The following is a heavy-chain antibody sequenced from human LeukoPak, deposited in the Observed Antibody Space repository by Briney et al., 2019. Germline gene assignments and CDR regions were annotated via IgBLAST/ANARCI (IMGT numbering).Heavy chain of an antibody. Sequence: SETLSLTCAVYGGSFSGYYWSWIRQPPGKGLEWIGEINHSGSTNYNPSLKSRVTISVDTSKSQFSLKLSSVTAADTAVYYCARAKVGATYPWGQGTLVTVSS. CDR1: GGSFSGYY. CDR2: INHSGST. V-gene: IGHV4-34*01. J-gene: IGHJ5*02. CDR3: ARAKVGATYP. D-gene: IGHD1-26*01.